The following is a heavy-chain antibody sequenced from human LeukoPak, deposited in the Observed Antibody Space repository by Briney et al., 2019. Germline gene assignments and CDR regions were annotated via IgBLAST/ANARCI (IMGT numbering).Heavy chain of an antibody. CDR2: IYYSGSN. CDR3: ARDRWTGFDP. J-gene: IGHJ5*02. CDR1: GGSISSYY. V-gene: IGHV4-59*12. Sequence: SETLSLTCTVSGGSISSYYWSWIRQPPGKGLEWIGYIYYSGSNNYNPSLKSRVTISVDTSKNQFSLKLSSVTAADTAVYYCARDRWTGFDPWGQGTLVIVSS. D-gene: IGHD3/OR15-3a*01.